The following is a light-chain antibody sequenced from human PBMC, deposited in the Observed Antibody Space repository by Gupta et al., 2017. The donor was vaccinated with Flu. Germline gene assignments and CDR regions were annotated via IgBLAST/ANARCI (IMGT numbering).Light chain of an antibody. V-gene: IGLV2-14*01. Sequence: SALTLPAPLSASSGPSITIFCICCSSDVGGSNYVSWYQQHPGKAPKLMIYDVSNRPSGVSSRFSGSKSGNTASLTISGLQSEDETDYYCSSYTSSSTFYVFGTGTKVTVL. CDR3: SSYTSSSTFYV. CDR2: DVS. J-gene: IGLJ1*01. CDR1: SSDVGGSNY.